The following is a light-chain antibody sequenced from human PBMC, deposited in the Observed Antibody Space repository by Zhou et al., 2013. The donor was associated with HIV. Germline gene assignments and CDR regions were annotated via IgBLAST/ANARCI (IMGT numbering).Light chain of an antibody. Sequence: EIVMTQSPSTLSVSPGERVTLSCRASQSVFSNLAWYQQKPGQAPSLLIYDTSTRATGIPARFSGSGSGTEFTLTINSLQSEDFAIYYCQQYNNWPPLTFGGGTRVEIK. CDR1: QSVFSN. V-gene: IGKV3-15*01. CDR3: QQYNNWPPLT. CDR2: DTS. J-gene: IGKJ4*01.